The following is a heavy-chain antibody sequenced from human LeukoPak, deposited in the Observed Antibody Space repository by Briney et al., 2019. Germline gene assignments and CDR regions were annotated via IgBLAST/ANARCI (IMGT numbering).Heavy chain of an antibody. V-gene: IGHV3-43*01. Sequence: GGSLRLSCAASGFTFDDYTMHWVRQAPGKGLEWVSLISWDGGSTYYADSVKGRFTISRDNGKNSLYLQMNSLRTEDTALYYCAKGYSGSWYLDWFDPWGQGTLVTVSS. CDR3: AKGYSGSWYLDWFDP. J-gene: IGHJ5*02. D-gene: IGHD6-13*01. CDR2: ISWDGGST. CDR1: GFTFDDYT.